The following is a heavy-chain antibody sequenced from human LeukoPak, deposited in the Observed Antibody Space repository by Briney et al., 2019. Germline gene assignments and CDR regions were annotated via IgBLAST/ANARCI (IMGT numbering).Heavy chain of an antibody. CDR2: IYPGDSDT. CDR1: GYTFSSYW. D-gene: IGHD3-3*01. CDR3: ARQNDFRLDY. Sequence: GESLKISCKGSGYTFSSYWIGWVRQMPGEGLEWMGIIYPGDSDTRYSPSLQGQVTISIDTSIGTAYLQWSSLKASDTAIYYCARQNDFRLDYWGQGTLVTVSS. J-gene: IGHJ4*02. V-gene: IGHV5-51*01.